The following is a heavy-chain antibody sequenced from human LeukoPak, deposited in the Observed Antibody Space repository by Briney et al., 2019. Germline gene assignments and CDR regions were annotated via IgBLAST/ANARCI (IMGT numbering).Heavy chain of an antibody. D-gene: IGHD5-24*01. V-gene: IGHV4-34*01. CDR2: INHSGST. CDR1: GGSSSGYY. Sequence: PSETLSLTCAVYGGSSSGYYWSWIRQPPGKGLEWIGEINHSGSTNYNPSLKSRVTISVDTSKNQFSLKLSSVTAADTAVYYCARGLNLRWLQMTFDYWGQGTLVTVSS. CDR3: ARGLNLRWLQMTFDY. J-gene: IGHJ4*02.